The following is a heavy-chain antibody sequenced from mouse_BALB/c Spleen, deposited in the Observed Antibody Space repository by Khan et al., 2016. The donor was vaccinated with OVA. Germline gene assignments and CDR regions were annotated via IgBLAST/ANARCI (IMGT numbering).Heavy chain of an antibody. CDR3: ARDLLDAMDY. D-gene: IGHD2-1*01. CDR2: INTETGEP. J-gene: IGHJ4*01. V-gene: IGHV9-2-1*01. CDR1: GYTFTDYS. Sequence: QIQLVQSGPELKKPGETVKISCEASGYTFTDYSMHWVKQAPGKGLKWMGWINTETGEPTYADDFKGRFAFSLETSASTAYLQINNLKNEDTATYFCARDLLDAMDYWGQGTSVTVSS.